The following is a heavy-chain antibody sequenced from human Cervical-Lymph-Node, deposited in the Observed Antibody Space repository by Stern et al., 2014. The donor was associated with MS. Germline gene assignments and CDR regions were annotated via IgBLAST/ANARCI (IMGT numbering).Heavy chain of an antibody. Sequence: VQLEESGAEGKKPGASGKVSCKASGGTFSSYAISWVRQAPGQGLEWLGGIIPIFGTANDAQKFQGRVTITADESTSTAYMELSSLRSEDTAVYYCARGELKEGLVRGMDVWGQGTTVTVSS. J-gene: IGHJ6*02. CDR1: GGTFSSYA. CDR2: IIPIFGTA. V-gene: IGHV1-69*01. D-gene: IGHD1-26*01. CDR3: ARGELKEGLVRGMDV.